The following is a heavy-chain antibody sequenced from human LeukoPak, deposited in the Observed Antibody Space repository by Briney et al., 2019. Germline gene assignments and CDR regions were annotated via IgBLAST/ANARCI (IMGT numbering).Heavy chain of an antibody. CDR1: GYTFTSYD. CDR3: ARDQGFGEVDI. CDR2: MNPNSGNT. J-gene: IGHJ3*02. V-gene: IGHV1-8*02. D-gene: IGHD3-10*01. Sequence: ASVKVSCEASGYTFTSYDINWVRQATGQGLEWMGWMNPNSGNTGYAQKLQGRVTMTTDTSTSTAYMELRSLRSDDTTVYYCARDQGFGEVDIWGQGTMVTVSS.